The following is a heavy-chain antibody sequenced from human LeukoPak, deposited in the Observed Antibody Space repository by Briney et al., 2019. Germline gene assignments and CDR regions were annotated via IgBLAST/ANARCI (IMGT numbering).Heavy chain of an antibody. CDR1: GFTFGDYP. CDR2: IRSKAYGGTT. CDR3: TRDDSGGWYPYGMDV. Sequence: GRSLGLSCTASGFTFGDYPMSWVRQAPGKGLEWVGFIRSKAYGGTTEYAASVKGRFTISRDDSESIAYLQVDSLKTEDTAVYYCTRDDSGGWYPYGMDVWGQGTTVTVSS. J-gene: IGHJ6*02. D-gene: IGHD6-19*01. V-gene: IGHV3-49*04.